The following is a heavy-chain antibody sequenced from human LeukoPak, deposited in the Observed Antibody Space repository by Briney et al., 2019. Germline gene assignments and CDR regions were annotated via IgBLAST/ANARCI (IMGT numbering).Heavy chain of an antibody. D-gene: IGHD5-24*01. CDR2: IWYDGSNK. J-gene: IGHJ6*03. Sequence: GRSLRLSCAASGFTFSSYGMHWVRQAPGKGLEWVAVIWYDGSNKYYADSVKGRFTISRDNSKNTLYLQMNSLRAEDTAVYYCAKVGDGYNPPGYYYYMDVWGKGTTVTVSS. V-gene: IGHV3-33*06. CDR3: AKVGDGYNPPGYYYYMDV. CDR1: GFTFSSYG.